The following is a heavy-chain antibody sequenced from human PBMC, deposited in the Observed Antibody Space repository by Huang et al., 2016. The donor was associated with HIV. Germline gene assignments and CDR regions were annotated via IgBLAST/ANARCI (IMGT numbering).Heavy chain of an antibody. CDR2: IYYSGST. J-gene: IGHJ4*02. CDR3: TRGHSYGFGRNYFDY. V-gene: IGHV4-30-4*08. CDR1: GVSIGSGGYY. Sequence: QVQLQESGPGPVKPSQTLSLPCTVSGVSIGSGGYYWSWIRQPPGKGLELIGYIYYSGSTYYNPSLKSRVTISVDTSKNQFSLKLSSLTAADTAVYYCTRGHSYGFGRNYFDYWGQGTLVTVSS. D-gene: IGHD5-18*01.